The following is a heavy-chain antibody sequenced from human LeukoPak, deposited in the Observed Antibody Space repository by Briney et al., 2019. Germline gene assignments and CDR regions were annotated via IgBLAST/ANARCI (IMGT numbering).Heavy chain of an antibody. J-gene: IGHJ4*02. Sequence: GGSLRLSCAASGFTFSSYAMSWVRQAPGKGLEWVSTIRGSGGSTYYADSVKGRFTISRDNAKSSLYLQINSLRAEDTAVYFCAKGQSSSWYAFDFWGQGTLVTVSS. CDR1: GFTFSSYA. V-gene: IGHV3-23*01. CDR2: IRGSGGST. CDR3: AKGQSSSWYAFDF. D-gene: IGHD6-13*01.